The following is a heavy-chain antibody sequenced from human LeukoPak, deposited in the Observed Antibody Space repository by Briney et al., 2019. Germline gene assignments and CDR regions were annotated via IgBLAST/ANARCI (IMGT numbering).Heavy chain of an antibody. CDR1: GFTFSSYS. Sequence: PGGSLRLSCAASGFTFSSYSMNWVRQAPGKGLEWVSYISSSSSTIYYADSVKGRFTISRDNAKNSLYLQMNSLRAEDTAVYYCARELQPGSGSSKGLNWFDPWGQGTLVTVSS. V-gene: IGHV3-48*01. CDR2: ISSSSSTI. J-gene: IGHJ5*02. D-gene: IGHD3-10*01. CDR3: ARELQPGSGSSKGLNWFDP.